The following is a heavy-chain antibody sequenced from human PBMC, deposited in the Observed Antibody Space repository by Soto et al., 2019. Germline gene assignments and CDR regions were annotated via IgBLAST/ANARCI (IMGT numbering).Heavy chain of an antibody. CDR2: VNHSGST. CDR1: GGSFSAYY. CDR3: ARSNWFDP. Sequence: QVQLQQWGAGLLKPSETLSLTCAVYGGSFSAYYWTWVRQPPGKGLEWIGEVNHSGSTNYNPSLKSRVSISVDTSKNQFSLKLSSVTAADTAVYYCARSNWFDPWGQGTLDTVSS. V-gene: IGHV4-34*01. J-gene: IGHJ5*02.